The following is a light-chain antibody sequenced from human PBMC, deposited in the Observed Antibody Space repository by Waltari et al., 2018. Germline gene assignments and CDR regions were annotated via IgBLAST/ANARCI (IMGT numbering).Light chain of an antibody. J-gene: IGKJ4*01. CDR2: WAS. CDR1: KSVLNTSNNKNC. CDR3: QQYYTSPLT. V-gene: IGKV4-1*01. Sequence: DLVMTQSPDSLAVSLGERVPIHCKSSKSVLNTSNNKNCLTWYQQKPGQPPKLLIYWASTRESGVPDRFSGSGSGTDFTLTITSLQAEDVAVYYCQQYYTSPLTFGGGTKVEIK.